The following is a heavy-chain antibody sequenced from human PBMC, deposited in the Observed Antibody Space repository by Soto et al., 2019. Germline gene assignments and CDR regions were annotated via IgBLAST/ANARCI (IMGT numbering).Heavy chain of an antibody. CDR2: IYYSGST. J-gene: IGHJ6*02. D-gene: IGHD3-3*01. CDR1: GGSISSGGYY. CDR3: ARDRFPGLWSGYSDSQYYYYYGMDV. Sequence: SATLSLTSTVSGGSISSGGYYWSWIRQHPGKGLEWIGYIYYSGSTYYNPSLKSRVTISVDTSKNQFSLKLSSVTAADTAVYYCARDRFPGLWSGYSDSQYYYYYGMDVWGQGTTVTVSS. V-gene: IGHV4-31*03.